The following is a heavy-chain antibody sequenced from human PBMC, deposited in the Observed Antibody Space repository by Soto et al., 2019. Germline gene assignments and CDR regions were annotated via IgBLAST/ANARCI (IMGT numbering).Heavy chain of an antibody. V-gene: IGHV4-4*02. J-gene: IGHJ4*02. D-gene: IGHD3-22*01. Sequence: QVQLQESGPGLVKPSGTLSLTCAVSGGSISSSNWWSWVRQPPGKGLEWIGEIYHSGSTNYNPSLKSRVTISVDKSTNQFSLKLSSVTAADTAVYSCARGRGYSGYYPPLLDYWGQGTLVTVSS. CDR1: GGSISSSNW. CDR3: ARGRGYSGYYPPLLDY. CDR2: IYHSGST.